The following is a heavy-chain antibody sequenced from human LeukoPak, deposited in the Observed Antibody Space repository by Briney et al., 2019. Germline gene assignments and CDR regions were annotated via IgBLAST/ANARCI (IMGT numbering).Heavy chain of an antibody. CDR1: GGSISSYY. CDR2: ISGSGGST. Sequence: ETLSLTCTVSGGSISSYYWSWVRQATGKGLEWVSAISGSGGSTYYADSVKGRFTISRDNSKNTLYLQMNSLRAEDTAVYYCAKDLTGDSFFDYWGQGTLVTVSS. CDR3: AKDLTGDSFFDY. V-gene: IGHV3-23*01. D-gene: IGHD7-27*01. J-gene: IGHJ4*02.